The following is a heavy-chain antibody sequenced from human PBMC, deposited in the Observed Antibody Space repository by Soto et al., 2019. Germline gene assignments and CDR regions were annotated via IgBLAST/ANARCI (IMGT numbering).Heavy chain of an antibody. CDR1: GFTFSDHY. D-gene: IGHD3-3*01. CDR2: IRNKANSYTT. Sequence: EVQLVESGGGLVQPGGSLRLSCAVSGFTFSDHYMDWVRQAPGKGLEWVGHIRNKANSYTTEYAASVRGRFTISRDDSKNSLYLRMNSLITEDTAVYYCATGSGADYPFDIWGQGTMVTVSS. CDR3: ATGSGADYPFDI. J-gene: IGHJ3*02. V-gene: IGHV3-72*01.